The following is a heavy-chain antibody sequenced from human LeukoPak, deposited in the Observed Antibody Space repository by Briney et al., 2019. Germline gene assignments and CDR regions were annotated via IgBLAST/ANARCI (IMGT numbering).Heavy chain of an antibody. CDR1: GGTFSSYA. V-gene: IGHV1-69*13. J-gene: IGHJ3*02. CDR2: IIPIFGPP. D-gene: IGHD5-12*01. Sequence: ASVKVSRKTSGGTFSSYAINWVRQAPGQGLEWMGGIIPIFGPPNYAQRFQGRVTITADESTSTAYLELSSLRSEDTAVYYCATAVDIVATKRRAAFDIWGQGTMVTVSS. CDR3: ATAVDIVATKRRAAFDI.